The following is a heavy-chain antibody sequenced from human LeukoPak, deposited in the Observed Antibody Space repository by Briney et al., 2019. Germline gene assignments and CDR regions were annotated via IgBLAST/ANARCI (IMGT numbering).Heavy chain of an antibody. Sequence: SETLSLTCAVYGGSFSDYDWSWIRQPPGKGLEWIGEISRSGTTNCDPSLKSRISMSIDTSRSQFSLNLRSVTAADTAVYYCARYVPVRTGTTRASFDYWGLGTLVTVSS. CDR2: ISRSGTT. CDR1: GGSFSDYD. V-gene: IGHV4-34*10. D-gene: IGHD1-1*01. CDR3: ARYVPVRTGTTRASFDY. J-gene: IGHJ4*02.